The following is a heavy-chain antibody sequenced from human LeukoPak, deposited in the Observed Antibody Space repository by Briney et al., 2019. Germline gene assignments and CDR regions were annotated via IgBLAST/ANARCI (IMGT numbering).Heavy chain of an antibody. CDR1: GGSISSYF. V-gene: IGHV4-59*01. J-gene: IGHJ6*02. CDR3: ARGGYDFNYYFYTMDV. Sequence: SETLSLTCTISGGSISSYFWSWIRQSPGKGLEWIGYIYSGTTNYNPSLKSRVTISVDTSKNQFSLKLTSVTAADTAVYYCARGGYDFNYYFYTMDVWGQGTTVTVSS. CDR2: IYSGTT. D-gene: IGHD5-12*01.